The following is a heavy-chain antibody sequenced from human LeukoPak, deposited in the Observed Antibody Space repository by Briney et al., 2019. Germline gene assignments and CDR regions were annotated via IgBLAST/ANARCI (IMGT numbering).Heavy chain of an antibody. CDR1: GGSISTSSYF. Sequence: PSETLSLTCTVSGGSISTSSYFWGWIRQPPGKGLEWVGSIYYSGSTSYNPSLKSRVTISADTSKNQFSLKLSSVTAADTAVYYCARHVGYDSGYYGMDVWGQGTTVTVSS. J-gene: IGHJ6*02. CDR3: ARHVGYDSGYYGMDV. CDR2: IYYSGST. D-gene: IGHD5-12*01. V-gene: IGHV4-39*01.